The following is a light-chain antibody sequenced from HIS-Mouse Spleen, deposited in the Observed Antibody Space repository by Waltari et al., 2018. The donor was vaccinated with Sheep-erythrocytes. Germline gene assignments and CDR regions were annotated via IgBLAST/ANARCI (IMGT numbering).Light chain of an antibody. V-gene: IGLV2-23*01. J-gene: IGLJ2*01. Sequence: QSALTQPASVSGSPGPSITLSCTGTSSDAGSYNLVSWYQQHPGKAPKLMIYEGSKRPSGVSNRFSGSKSGNTASLTISGLQAEDEADYYCCSYAGSSTLVFGGGTKLTVL. CDR1: SSDAGSYNL. CDR2: EGS. CDR3: CSYAGSSTLV.